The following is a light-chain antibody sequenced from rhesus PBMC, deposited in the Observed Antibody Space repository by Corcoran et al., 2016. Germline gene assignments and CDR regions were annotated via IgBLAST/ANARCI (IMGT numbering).Light chain of an antibody. CDR1: QGISSW. CDR2: KAS. CDR3: QQYRSRPLT. J-gene: IGKJ4*01. Sequence: DIQMTQSPSSLSASVGDKVTITCRASQGISSWLAWYQQKPGKAPKLLFYKASTLQSGVPSRFSGSGSGTDFTLTISSLQSEDFATYYCQQYRSRPLTFGRGTKVEIK. V-gene: IGKV1-22*01.